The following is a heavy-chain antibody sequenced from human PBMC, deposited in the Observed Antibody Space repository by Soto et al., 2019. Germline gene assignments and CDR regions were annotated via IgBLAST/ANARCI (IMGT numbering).Heavy chain of an antibody. Sequence: QVQLQQWGAGLLKPSETLSLTCAVYGGSFSDYYCSWVRQPPGKGLEWIGELIDSGSTNYNASLKSRVSISLETSKNQFSLKLSSVTAADTAVYYCVRARGGVKHWGQGTLVTVSS. J-gene: IGHJ1*01. CDR3: VRARGGVKH. CDR1: GGSFSDYY. CDR2: LIDSGST. D-gene: IGHD3-10*01. V-gene: IGHV4-34*12.